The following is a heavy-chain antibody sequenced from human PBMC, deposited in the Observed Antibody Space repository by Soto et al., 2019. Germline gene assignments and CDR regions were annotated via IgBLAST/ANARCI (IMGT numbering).Heavy chain of an antibody. CDR2: ISSTSTYI. Sequence: PGGSLRLSCAASGFLFNSYGMNWVRLSPGRGLEWISSISSTSTYIEYADSVKGRFIISRDNAENSLFLQMNSLRAEDTAVYYCANDPRGPYFWGQGTRVTVSS. J-gene: IGHJ4*02. CDR1: GFLFNSYG. D-gene: IGHD3-16*01. CDR3: ANDPRGPYF. V-gene: IGHV3-21*01.